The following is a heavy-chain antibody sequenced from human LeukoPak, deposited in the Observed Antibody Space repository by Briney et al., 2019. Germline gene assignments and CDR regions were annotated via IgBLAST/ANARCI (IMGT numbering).Heavy chain of an antibody. CDR1: GYTFTDYY. D-gene: IGHD3-22*01. CDR3: ATSFPYYYDSSGHYTRYNWFDP. J-gene: IGHJ5*02. V-gene: IGHV1-69-2*01. CDR2: VDPEDGGT. Sequence: ASVKISCKVSGYTFTDYYMHWVQQAPGKGLEWMGLVDPEDGGTIYAEKFQGRVTITADTSTDTAYMELSSLRSEDTAVYYCATSFPYYYDSSGHYTRYNWFDPWGQGTLVTVSS.